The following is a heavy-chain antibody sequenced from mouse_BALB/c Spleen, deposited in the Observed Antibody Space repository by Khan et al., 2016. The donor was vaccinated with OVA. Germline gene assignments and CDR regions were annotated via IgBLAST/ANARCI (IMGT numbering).Heavy chain of an antibody. V-gene: IGHV2-6-1*01. CDR1: GFSLTNYG. CDR2: IWTDGST. CDR3: ARQPYYHYNVMDY. D-gene: IGHD2-4*01. J-gene: IGHJ4*01. Sequence: VQLQESGPGLVAPSQSLSITCTISGFSLTNYGVHWVRQPPGKGLEWLGVIWTDGSTTYNSALKSRLTITKDNSKSQVFLKMNSLQTDDTAIYFCARQPYYHYNVMDYWGQGTSVNVSS.